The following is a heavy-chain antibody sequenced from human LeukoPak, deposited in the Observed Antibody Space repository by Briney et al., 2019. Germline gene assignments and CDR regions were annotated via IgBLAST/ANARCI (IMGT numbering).Heavy chain of an antibody. CDR1: GFTFSSYA. J-gene: IGHJ4*02. V-gene: IGHV3-30*04. CDR2: ISYDGSNK. CDR3: AKDSSWELRYGYFDY. Sequence: GRSLRLTCAASGFTFSSYAMHWVRQAPGKGLEWVAVISYDGSNKYYADSVKGRFTISRDNSKNTLYLQMNSLRAEDTAVYYCAKDSSWELRYGYFDYWGQGTLVTVSS. D-gene: IGHD1-26*01.